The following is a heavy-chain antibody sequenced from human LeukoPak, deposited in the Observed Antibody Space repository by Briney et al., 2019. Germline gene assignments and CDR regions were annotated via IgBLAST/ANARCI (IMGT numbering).Heavy chain of an antibody. CDR3: AGHGSSSG. CDR2: ISSRGTSI. Sequence: GGSLRLSCAASGFPFSDFYMSWVRQAPGKGLDYIAYISSRGTSIYYADSVKGRFTISRDNAKNLLSLQMNSLRAEDTAVYYCAGHGSSSGWGQGTLVTVSS. D-gene: IGHD6-6*01. J-gene: IGHJ4*02. CDR1: GFPFSDFY. V-gene: IGHV3-11*01.